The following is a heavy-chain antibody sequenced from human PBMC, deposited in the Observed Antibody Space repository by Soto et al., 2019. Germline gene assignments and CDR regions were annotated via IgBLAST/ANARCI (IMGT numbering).Heavy chain of an antibody. J-gene: IGHJ6*02. D-gene: IGHD2-15*01. CDR2: IKSKTDGGTT. Sequence: GGSLRLSCAASGFTFTNAWMRWVRQAPGKGLEWVGRIKSKTDGGTTDYAAPVKGRFTISRDDSENTLYLQMNSLKTEDTAVYYCTTEQGYCSGGTCFYHFYGMDVWGQGTTVTVSS. V-gene: IGHV3-15*01. CDR3: TTEQGYCSGGTCFYHFYGMDV. CDR1: GFTFTNAW.